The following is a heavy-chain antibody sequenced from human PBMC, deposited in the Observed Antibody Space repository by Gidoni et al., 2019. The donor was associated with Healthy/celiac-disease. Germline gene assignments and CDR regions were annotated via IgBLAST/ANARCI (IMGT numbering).Heavy chain of an antibody. CDR1: GVTASCYA. V-gene: IGHV3-23*01. CDR2: IIGSGGST. CDR3: AKTAAENPYYYYGMDV. J-gene: IGHJ6*02. Sequence: EPQSLEPGGGLVQPGGSLRCPCGHSGVTASCYAFGWVRRAPGKGLEWVSAIIGSGGSTYYADSVKGRFAISREGPKNTLYLQMSSLGAEDTAVYYCAKTAAENPYYYYGMDVWGQGTTVTVSS.